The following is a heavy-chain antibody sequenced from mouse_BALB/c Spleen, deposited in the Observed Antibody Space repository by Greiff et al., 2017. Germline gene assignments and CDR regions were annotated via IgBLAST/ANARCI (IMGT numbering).Heavy chain of an antibody. CDR3: ARETGTCAMDY. CDR1: GYTFTSYV. Sequence: EVQLQESGPELVKPGASVKMSCKASGYTFTSYVMHWVKQKPGQGLEWIGYINPYNDGTKYNEKFKGKATLTSDKSSSTAYMELSSLTSEDSAVYYCARETGTCAMDYWGQGTSVTVSS. V-gene: IGHV1-14*01. J-gene: IGHJ4*01. CDR2: INPYNDGT. D-gene: IGHD4-1*01.